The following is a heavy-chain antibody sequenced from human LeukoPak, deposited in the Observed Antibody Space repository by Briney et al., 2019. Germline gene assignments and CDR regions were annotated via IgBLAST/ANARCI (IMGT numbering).Heavy chain of an antibody. CDR1: GGSVISGHYC. J-gene: IGHJ3*02. D-gene: IGHD3-22*01. V-gene: IGHV4-39*07. Sequence: SETLSLTCTVSGGSVISGHYCWGWVRQPPGKGLEWIASVHFNGQTYSNPSLKSRVTISVDTSKNQFSLKLSSVTAADTAVYYCARDRTYDSSGSDAFDIWGQGTMVTVSS. CDR3: ARDRTYDSSGSDAFDI. CDR2: VHFNGQT.